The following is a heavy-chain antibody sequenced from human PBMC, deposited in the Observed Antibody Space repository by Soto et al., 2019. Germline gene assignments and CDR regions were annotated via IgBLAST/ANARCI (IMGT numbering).Heavy chain of an antibody. CDR2: IYYSGST. Sequence: SETLSLTCTFAGVSISSYYLILLRQPQGKGLEWIGYIYYSGSTNYNPSLKSRVTISVDTSKNQFSLKLSSVTAADTAVYYCARGYYDILTGYYGDAFDIWGQGTMVTGSS. D-gene: IGHD3-9*01. CDR3: ARGYYDILTGYYGDAFDI. V-gene: IGHV4-59*01. CDR1: GVSISSYY. J-gene: IGHJ3*02.